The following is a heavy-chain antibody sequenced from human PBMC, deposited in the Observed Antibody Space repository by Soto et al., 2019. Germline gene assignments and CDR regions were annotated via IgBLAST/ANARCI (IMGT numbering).Heavy chain of an antibody. CDR2: VYPGDSDT. CDR1: GDSFNSYW. D-gene: IGHD6-19*01. J-gene: IGHJ3*02. CDR3: ARLLSVSAGTFDI. V-gene: IGHV5-51*01. Sequence: EVQLVQSGAEVRKSGESLKISCKGSGDSFNSYWIGWVRQMPGKGLEWMGIVYPGDSDTTYSPSFLGQVTISADRSINIAYLQWSSLKASDTAMYYCARLLSVSAGTFDIWGHGTMVTVSS.